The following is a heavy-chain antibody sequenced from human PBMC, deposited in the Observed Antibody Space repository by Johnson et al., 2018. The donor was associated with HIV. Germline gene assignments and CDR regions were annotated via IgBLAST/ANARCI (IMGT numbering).Heavy chain of an antibody. V-gene: IGHV3-9*01. CDR2: ISWNSGSV. J-gene: IGHJ3*02. D-gene: IGHD1-26*01. CDR3: AKGHWELLGGGDAFDI. CDR1: GFIFDDYA. Sequence: VQLVESGGGFVQPGRSLRLSFAASGFIFDDYAMHWVRQAPGKGLEWVSGISWNSGSVAYADSVKGRFTISRDNAKKSLYLQMNSLRAEDTALYYCAKGHWELLGGGDAFDIWGQGTMVSVSS.